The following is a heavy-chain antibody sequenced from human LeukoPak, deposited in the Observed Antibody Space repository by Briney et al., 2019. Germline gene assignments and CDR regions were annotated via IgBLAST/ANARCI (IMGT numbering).Heavy chain of an antibody. V-gene: IGHV4-59*01. CDR3: ARTKQWLMYYFDY. CDR1: GDSISSYY. J-gene: IGHJ4*02. CDR2: IYYSGST. D-gene: IGHD5-12*01. Sequence: SETLSLTCTVSGDSISSYYWSWIRQPPGKGLEWIGYIYYSGSTNYNPSLKSRVTMSVDTSKKQFSLRLSSVTAADTAVYYCARTKQWLMYYFDYWGQGTLATVS.